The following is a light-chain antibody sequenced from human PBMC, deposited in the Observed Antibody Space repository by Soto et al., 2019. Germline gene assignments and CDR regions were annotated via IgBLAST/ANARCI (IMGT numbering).Light chain of an antibody. CDR3: QQYNTWPRT. V-gene: IGKV3-15*01. CDR2: GAS. J-gene: IGKJ1*01. CDR1: HSVSSR. Sequence: EIRMKKTPATVPPSAGERATLSCRASHSVSSRLAWYQQKPGQAPRLLIYGASTRATGVPARFSDSGSGTEFTLTICCLQQEDVAGYYSQQYNTWPRTFGQGTKVDIK.